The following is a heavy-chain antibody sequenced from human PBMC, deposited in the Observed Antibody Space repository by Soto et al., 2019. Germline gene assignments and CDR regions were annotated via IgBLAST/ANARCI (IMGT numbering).Heavy chain of an antibody. CDR2: ITSSSSYM. D-gene: IGHD1-26*01. Sequence: GGSLRLSCAASGFTFSTSNMDWVRQAPGKGLEWVSSITSSSSYMYYADSVKGRFAISRDNAKNSLYLQMDGLRAEDTAVYYCAKKAGGNYFFYYMDVWGKGTTVTVSS. V-gene: IGHV3-21*01. J-gene: IGHJ6*03. CDR3: AKKAGGNYFFYYMDV. CDR1: GFTFSTSN.